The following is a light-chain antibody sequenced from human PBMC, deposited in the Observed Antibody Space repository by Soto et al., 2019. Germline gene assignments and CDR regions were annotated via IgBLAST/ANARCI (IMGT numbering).Light chain of an antibody. CDR3: SSYTTSNTQV. V-gene: IGLV2-14*01. CDR1: SSDVGTYNY. J-gene: IGLJ3*02. CDR2: DVS. Sequence: QSALTQPASVAGYPGQSISISCTGTSSDVGTYNYVSWYQHRPGKAPKLMIYDVSYRPXXVXXXXSGSKSANTASLTISGXXXXXXXDXYCSSYTTSNTQVFGGGTKLTVL.